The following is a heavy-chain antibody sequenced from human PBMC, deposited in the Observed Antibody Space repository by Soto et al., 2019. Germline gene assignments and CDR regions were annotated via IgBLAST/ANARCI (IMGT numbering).Heavy chain of an antibody. CDR1: GFTSSDYG. D-gene: IGHD1-26*01. Sequence: QVQLVESGGGVVQPGRSLRLSCAASGFTSSDYGMHWVRQAPGKGLEWVALTSYDGTNKYHADSVRGRLTISRDNSKNTLYLQVNSLRAEDTAVYYCAKDRAPRSGSYPSGPWGQGTLVTVSS. V-gene: IGHV3-30*18. CDR2: TSYDGTNK. CDR3: AKDRAPRSGSYPSGP. J-gene: IGHJ5*02.